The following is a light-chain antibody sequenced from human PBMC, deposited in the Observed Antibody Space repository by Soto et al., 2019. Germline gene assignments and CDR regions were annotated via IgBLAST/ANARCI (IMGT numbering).Light chain of an antibody. CDR1: SSDVGGYKY. J-gene: IGLJ1*01. CDR3: SSYTSSSTLFYV. Sequence: QSVLTQPASVSGSPGQSITISCTGTSSDVGGYKYVSWYQQHPGKAPKLMIYEVSNRPLGVSNRFSGSKSGNTASLTISGLQAEDEADYFCSSYTSSSTLFYVFGTGTKVTVL. CDR2: EVS. V-gene: IGLV2-14*01.